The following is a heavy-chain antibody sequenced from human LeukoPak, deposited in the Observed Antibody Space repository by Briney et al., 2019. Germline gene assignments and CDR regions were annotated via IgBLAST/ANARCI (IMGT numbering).Heavy chain of an antibody. Sequence: SETLSLTCTVSGGSISSSSYYWGWIRQPPGKGLECIGSIYYSGSTYYNPSLKSRVTISVDTSENQFSLKLSSVTAADAAVYYCALAVLRYFDWLSNRFDPWGQGTLVTVSS. V-gene: IGHV4-39*01. J-gene: IGHJ5*02. CDR1: GGSISSSSYY. D-gene: IGHD3-9*01. CDR2: IYYSGST. CDR3: ALAVLRYFDWLSNRFDP.